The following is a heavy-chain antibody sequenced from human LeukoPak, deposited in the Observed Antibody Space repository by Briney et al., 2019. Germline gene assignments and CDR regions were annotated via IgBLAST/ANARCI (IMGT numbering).Heavy chain of an antibody. CDR2: IKPSGGST. J-gene: IGHJ4*02. V-gene: IGHV1-46*01. Sequence: ASVKVSCKASGYTFISYYINWVRQAPGQGLEWMGVIKPSGGSTSYAQKFQGRVTMTRDTSTSTVYMELRSLRSEDTAVYYCARDESLSGWYSDYWGQGTLVTVSS. D-gene: IGHD6-19*01. CDR3: ARDESLSGWYSDY. CDR1: GYTFISYY.